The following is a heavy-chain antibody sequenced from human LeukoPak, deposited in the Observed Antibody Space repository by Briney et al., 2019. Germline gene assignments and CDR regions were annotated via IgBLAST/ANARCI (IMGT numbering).Heavy chain of an antibody. D-gene: IGHD3-22*01. V-gene: IGHV4-34*01. CDR1: GGSFSGYY. Sequence: SETLSLTCAVYGGSFSGYYWSWIRQPPGKGLEWIGEINHSGSTNYNPSLKSRVTISVDTSKNQFSLKLSSVTAADTAVYYCARDQAQHYYDSSGPLDCWGQGTLVTVSS. J-gene: IGHJ4*02. CDR2: INHSGST. CDR3: ARDQAQHYYDSSGPLDC.